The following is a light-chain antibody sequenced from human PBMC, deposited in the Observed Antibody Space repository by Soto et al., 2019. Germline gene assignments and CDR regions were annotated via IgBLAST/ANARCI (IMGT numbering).Light chain of an antibody. Sequence: EIVMTQSPATLSVSPGERATLSCRASQSVSSNLAWYQQKPGQAPRLLIYGASTRATGIPARFSGSGSGTEFTLTFSSLQSEDFAVYYCQQYNNRPPVTFRGGTKVEIK. CDR1: QSVSSN. CDR3: QQYNNRPPVT. V-gene: IGKV3-15*01. CDR2: GAS. J-gene: IGKJ4*01.